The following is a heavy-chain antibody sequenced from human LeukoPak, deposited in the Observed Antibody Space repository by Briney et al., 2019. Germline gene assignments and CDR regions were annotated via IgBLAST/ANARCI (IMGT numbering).Heavy chain of an antibody. J-gene: IGHJ5*02. Sequence: SETLSLTCAVYGGSFSGYYWSWIRQPPGKRLEWIGEINHSGSTNYNPSLKSRVTISVDTSKNQFSLKLSSVTAADTAVYYCARGAATDGTARRTPRNNWFDPWGQGTLVTVSS. V-gene: IGHV4-34*01. CDR2: INHSGST. CDR1: GGSFSGYY. CDR3: ARGAATDGTARRTPRNNWFDP. D-gene: IGHD1-14*01.